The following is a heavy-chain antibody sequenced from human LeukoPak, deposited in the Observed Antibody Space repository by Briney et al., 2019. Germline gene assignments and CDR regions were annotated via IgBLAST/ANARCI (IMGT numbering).Heavy chain of an antibody. Sequence: ASVKVSCKASGYTFTSYGISWVRQAPGQGLEWMGGIIPIFGTANYAQKFQGRVTITADKSTTTAYMELSSLRSEDTAVYYCAKGGNYGDYVDYWGQGTLVTVSS. CDR2: IIPIFGTA. CDR3: AKGGNYGDYVDY. V-gene: IGHV1-69*06. D-gene: IGHD4-17*01. J-gene: IGHJ4*02. CDR1: GYTFTSYG.